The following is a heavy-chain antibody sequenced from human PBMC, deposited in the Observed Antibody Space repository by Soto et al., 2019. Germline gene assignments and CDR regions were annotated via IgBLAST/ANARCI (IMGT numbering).Heavy chain of an antibody. Sequence: EVQLLESGGGLVQPGGSLRLSCAASGFTFSSYAMNWVRQAPGKGLEWVSVISGRGGSTYYADSVKGRFTISRDNYKNTLYLQMNSRRAVQTAVYNCARRSSSWYFEYWGQGTMVTVSS. CDR2: ISGRGGST. V-gene: IGHV3-23*01. CDR1: GFTFSSYA. J-gene: IGHJ4*02. D-gene: IGHD6-13*01. CDR3: ARRSSSWYFEY.